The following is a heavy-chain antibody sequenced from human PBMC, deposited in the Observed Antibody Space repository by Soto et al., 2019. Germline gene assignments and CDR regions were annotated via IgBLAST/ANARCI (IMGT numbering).Heavy chain of an antibody. CDR3: ARKGTGTQQGWFDP. Sequence: PSETPSLTCAVSGYSISSSNWWGWIRQPPGKGLEWIGYIYYSGSTYYNPSLKSRVTMSVDTSKNQFSLKLSSVTAVDTAVYYCARKGTGTQQGWFDPWGQGTLVTVSS. CDR2: IYYSGST. D-gene: IGHD1-7*01. CDR1: GYSISSSNW. V-gene: IGHV4-28*01. J-gene: IGHJ5*02.